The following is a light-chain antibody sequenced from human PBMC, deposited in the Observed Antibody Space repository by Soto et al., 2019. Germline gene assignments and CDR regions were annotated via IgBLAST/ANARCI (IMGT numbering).Light chain of an antibody. CDR3: SSYTTSSTHVV. CDR2: DVS. CDR1: SSDVGSYNY. V-gene: IGLV2-14*01. J-gene: IGLJ2*01. Sequence: QSVLTQPASVSGSPGQSITISCTGTSSDVGSYNYVSWYQQYPGKAPKRMIYDVSNRPSGVSYRFSGSKSGNTASLTISGLQAEDEADYCCSSYTTSSTHVVFGGGTKLTVL.